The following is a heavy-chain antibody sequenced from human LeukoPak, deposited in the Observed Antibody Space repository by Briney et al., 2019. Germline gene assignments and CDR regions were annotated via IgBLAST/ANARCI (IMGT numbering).Heavy chain of an antibody. CDR2: INPNSGGT. D-gene: IGHD3-10*01. J-gene: IGHJ4*02. Sequence: ASVKVSCKASGYTFTGYYMHWVRQALGQGLEWMGWINPNSGGTNYAQKFQGRVTMTRDTSISTAYMELSSLRSEDTAVYYCARVHRRELLWFGELSGEYDYWGQGTLVTVSS. CDR3: ARVHRRELLWFGELSGEYDY. CDR1: GYTFTGYY. V-gene: IGHV1-2*02.